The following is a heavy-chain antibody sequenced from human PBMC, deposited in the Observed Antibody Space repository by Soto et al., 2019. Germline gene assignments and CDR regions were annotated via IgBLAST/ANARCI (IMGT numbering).Heavy chain of an antibody. CDR3: ASTYYYDSSGYLYAQGAFDI. CDR1: GYSFTSYW. Sequence: EVQLVQSGAEVKKPGESLKISCKGSGYSFTSYWIGWVRQMPGKGLEWMGIIYPGDSDTRYSPSFQGQVTISADKSISTAYLQWSSLKASDTAMYYCASTYYYDSSGYLYAQGAFDIWGQGTMVTVSS. V-gene: IGHV5-51*01. D-gene: IGHD3-22*01. CDR2: IYPGDSDT. J-gene: IGHJ3*02.